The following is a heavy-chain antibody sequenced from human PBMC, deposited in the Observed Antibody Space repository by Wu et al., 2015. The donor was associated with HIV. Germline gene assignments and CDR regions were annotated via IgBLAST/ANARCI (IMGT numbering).Heavy chain of an antibody. CDR2: INPSGGST. CDR1: GYTFTSYY. V-gene: IGHV1-46*01. D-gene: IGHD3-22*01. J-gene: IGHJ4*02. CDR3: ARSRAYYYDSSGYLTPRY. Sequence: QVQLVQSGAEVKKPGASVKVSCKASGYTFTSYYMHWVRQAPGQGLEWMGIINPSGGSTSYAQKFQGRVTMTRDTSTSTVYMELSSLRSEDTAVYYCARSRAYYYDSSGYLTPRYWGQGTLVTVSS.